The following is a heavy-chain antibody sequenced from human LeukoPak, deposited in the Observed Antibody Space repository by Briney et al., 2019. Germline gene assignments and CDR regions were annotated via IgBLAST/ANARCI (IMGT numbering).Heavy chain of an antibody. Sequence: SQNLSLTCTVSGGSISSGGYYWSWIRQHPGKGLEWIGYIYYSGSTYYNPSLKSRVTISVDTSKNQFSLKLSSVTAADTAVYYCARYLTYYYDSSGAQFDHWGQGTLVTVSS. D-gene: IGHD3-22*01. CDR3: ARYLTYYYDSSGAQFDH. CDR2: IYYSGST. CDR1: GGSISSGGYY. J-gene: IGHJ4*02. V-gene: IGHV4-31*03.